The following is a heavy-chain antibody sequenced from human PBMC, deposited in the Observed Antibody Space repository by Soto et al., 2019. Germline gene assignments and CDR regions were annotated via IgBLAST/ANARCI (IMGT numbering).Heavy chain of an antibody. CDR1: GGTFSSYA. D-gene: IGHD3-3*01. V-gene: IGHV1-69*05. Sequence: ASVKVSCKASGGTFSSYAISWVRQAPGQGLEWMGGIIPIFGTANYAQKFQERVTITRDMSTSTAYMELSSLRSEDTAVYYCAAVGNYDFWSGYYKRSYCYYGMDVWGQGTTVTVSS. J-gene: IGHJ6*02. CDR2: IIPIFGTA. CDR3: AAVGNYDFWSGYYKRSYCYYGMDV.